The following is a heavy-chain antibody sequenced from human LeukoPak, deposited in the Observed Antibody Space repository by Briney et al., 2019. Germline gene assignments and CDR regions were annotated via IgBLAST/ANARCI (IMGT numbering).Heavy chain of an antibody. V-gene: IGHV4-39*07. CDR3: ARERGEEYSSGRYKTNFFDT. CDR2: GDYSGGT. CDR1: SDFFSSVTDY. D-gene: IGHD6-19*01. Sequence: SETLSLTCTVSSDFFSSVTDYWAWIRQPPGKGLEWIASGDYSGGTYYDPSLESRVAISADMSKNQISLKLSSVTAADTALYYCARERGEEYSSGRYKTNFFDTWGQGTRVTVSS. J-gene: IGHJ4*02.